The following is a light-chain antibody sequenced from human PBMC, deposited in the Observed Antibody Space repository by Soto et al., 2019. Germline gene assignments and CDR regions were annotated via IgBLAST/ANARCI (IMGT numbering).Light chain of an antibody. CDR3: QQYETYSGT. Sequence: DIQMTQSPSSLSASVGDRVTITCRASQIINTWLAWYQQKPGKAPKLLIYRASNLVNWVPSRFSGSGSGTEFTLTISSLQPDDFSIYYCQQYETYSGTFGPGTKVDL. CDR1: QIINTW. V-gene: IGKV1-5*03. J-gene: IGKJ3*01. CDR2: RAS.